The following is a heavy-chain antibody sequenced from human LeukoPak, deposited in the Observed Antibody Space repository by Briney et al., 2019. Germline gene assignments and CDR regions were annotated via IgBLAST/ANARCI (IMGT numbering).Heavy chain of an antibody. J-gene: IGHJ4*02. CDR2: LHVSGNT. CDR1: GGSLQSNH. Sequence: SETLPLTCTVSGGSLQSNHWAWIRQPAGKGLEWIGRLHVSGNTNCNPSLKSRVTISVDTSRNQFSLKMTSATAADTAVYFCARDPLRSSFDSWGQGILVTVSS. CDR3: ARDPLRSSFDS. D-gene: IGHD1-26*01. V-gene: IGHV4-4*07.